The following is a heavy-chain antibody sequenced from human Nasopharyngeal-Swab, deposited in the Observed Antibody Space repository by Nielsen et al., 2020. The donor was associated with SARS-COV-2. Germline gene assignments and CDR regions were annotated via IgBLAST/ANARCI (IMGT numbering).Heavy chain of an antibody. CDR1: GFTFSDHY. V-gene: IGHV3-72*01. CDR2: IRNKANSYTT. Sequence: GESLKISCAASGFTFSDHYMDWVRQAPGKGLEWVGRIRNKANSYTTEYAASVKGRFSISRDDSKNSLYLQMNSLKSEDTALYYCTRGAGGATAVDYYYYGMDVWGQGTTVTVSS. D-gene: IGHD1-26*01. J-gene: IGHJ6*02. CDR3: TRGAGGATAVDYYYYGMDV.